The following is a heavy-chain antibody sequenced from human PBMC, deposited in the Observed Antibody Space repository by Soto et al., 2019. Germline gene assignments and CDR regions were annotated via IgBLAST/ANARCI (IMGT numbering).Heavy chain of an antibody. D-gene: IGHD3-22*01. V-gene: IGHV3-73*01. J-gene: IGHJ4*02. CDR2: IRSKANSYAT. CDR3: TIAYYYDSSGPRRDY. Sequence: GGSLRLSCAASGFTFSGSAMHWVRQASGKGLEWVGRIRSKANSYATAYAASVKGRFTISRDDSKNTAYLQMNSLKTEDTAVYYCTIAYYYDSSGPRRDYWGQGTLVTVSS. CDR1: GFTFSGSA.